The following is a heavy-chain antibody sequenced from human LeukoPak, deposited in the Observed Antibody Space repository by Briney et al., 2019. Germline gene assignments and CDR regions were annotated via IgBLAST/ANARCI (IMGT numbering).Heavy chain of an antibody. CDR3: ARDLMMGVGYYYYYGMDV. V-gene: IGHV3-11*01. D-gene: IGHD3-16*01. CDR2: ISSSGSTI. J-gene: IGHJ6*02. CDR1: GFTFSDYY. Sequence: SLRPFRAASGFTFSDYYMSCVRQAPGKGLEWVSYISSSGSTINYADSVKGRFTISRDNAKNSLYLQMNSLRAEDTAVYYCARDLMMGVGYYYYYGMDVWGQGTTVTVSS.